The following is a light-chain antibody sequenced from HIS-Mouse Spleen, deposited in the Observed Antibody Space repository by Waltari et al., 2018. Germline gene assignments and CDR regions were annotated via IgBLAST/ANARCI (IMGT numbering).Light chain of an antibody. CDR2: GAS. Sequence: EIVMTQSPATLSVSPGERATLSCRASQSVSSNLALYQQKPGQAPRLLIYGASTRATGIPARFSGSGSGTEFTLTISSMQSEDFAVYYCQQYNNWPLTFGGGTKVEIK. CDR3: QQYNNWPLT. J-gene: IGKJ4*01. V-gene: IGKV3-15*01. CDR1: QSVSSN.